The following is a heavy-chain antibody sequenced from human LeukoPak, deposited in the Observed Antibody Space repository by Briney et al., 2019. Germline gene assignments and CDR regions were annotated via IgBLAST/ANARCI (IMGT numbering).Heavy chain of an antibody. V-gene: IGHV1-2*02. D-gene: IGHD6-19*01. CDR1: GYTFTGYY. CDR3: ARALSIRQWLPFDY. J-gene: IGHJ4*02. Sequence: ASVKVSCKASGYTFTGYYMHWVRQAPGQRLEWMGWINPNSGGTNYAQKFQGRVTMTRDTSISTAYMELSRLRSDDTAVYYCARALSIRQWLPFDYWGQGTLVTVSS. CDR2: INPNSGGT.